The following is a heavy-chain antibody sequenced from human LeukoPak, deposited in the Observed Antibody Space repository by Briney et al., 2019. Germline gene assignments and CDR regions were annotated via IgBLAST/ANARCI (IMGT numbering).Heavy chain of an antibody. CDR3: ARQASGAYYDFWSGYKKGTNINWFDP. J-gene: IGHJ5*02. CDR1: GGSISSSSYY. D-gene: IGHD3-3*01. V-gene: IGHV4-39*01. CDR2: IYYSGST. Sequence: PSETLSLTCTVSGGSISSSSYYWGWIRQPPGKGLEWIGSIYYSGSTYYNPPLKSRVTISVDTSKNQFSLKLSSVTAADTAVYYCARQASGAYYDFWSGYKKGTNINWFDPWGQGTLVTVSS.